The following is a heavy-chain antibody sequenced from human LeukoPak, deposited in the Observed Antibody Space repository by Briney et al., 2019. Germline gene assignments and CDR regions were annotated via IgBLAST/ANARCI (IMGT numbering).Heavy chain of an antibody. V-gene: IGHV3-30*02. D-gene: IGHD3-9*01. J-gene: IGHJ4*02. CDR1: GFTFSTYG. CDR2: IRYDGSKT. CDR3: ARDLSYFDY. Sequence: GGSLRLSCAASGFTFSTYGIHWARQAPGKGLEWVAFIRYDGSKTHYADSVKGRFTISRDNSKNMVYLQMNSLRSEDTAVYYCARDLSYFDYWGQGTLVTVSS.